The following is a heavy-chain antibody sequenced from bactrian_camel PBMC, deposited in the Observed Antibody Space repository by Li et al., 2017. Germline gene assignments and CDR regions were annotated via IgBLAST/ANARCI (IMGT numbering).Heavy chain of an antibody. CDR3: AATRGPLLVRYVLEEGRYNY. CDR2: IAPSTGST. D-gene: IGHD1*01. J-gene: IGHJ4*01. CDR1: GSGYISGTYC. Sequence: HVQLVESGGGSVQSGGSLRLSRVASGSGYISGTYCLGWFRQVPGRKREGVAAIAPSTGSTYYDDSVKGRFTVSQDGANNTVYLQMDSLKPEDTATYYCAATRGPLLVRYVLEEGRYNYWGQGTQV. V-gene: IGHV3S53*01.